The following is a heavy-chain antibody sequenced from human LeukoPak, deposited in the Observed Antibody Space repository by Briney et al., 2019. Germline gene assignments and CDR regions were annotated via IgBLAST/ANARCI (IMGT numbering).Heavy chain of an antibody. CDR1: GGSFSGYY. CDR3: AVTYYAPLDY. Sequence: PSETLSLTCAVYGGSFSGYYWSWIRQPPGKGLEWIGEINHSGSTNYNPSLKSRVTISVDTSKNQFSLKLSSVTAADTVVYYCAVTYYAPLDYWGQGTLVTVSS. CDR2: INHSGST. J-gene: IGHJ4*02. D-gene: IGHD3-10*01. V-gene: IGHV4-34*01.